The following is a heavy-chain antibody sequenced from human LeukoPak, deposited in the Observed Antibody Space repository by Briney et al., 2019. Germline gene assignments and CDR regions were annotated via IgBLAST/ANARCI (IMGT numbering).Heavy chain of an antibody. CDR3: ARVLYYDFWSGYYNYYFDY. CDR2: INSDGRST. Sequence: LPGGSLRLXCAASGFTFSSYWMHWVRQAPGKGLVWVSRINSDGRSTSYADSVKGRFTISREHAQNTLYLQMNSLRAEDTAVYYCARVLYYDFWSGYYNYYFDYWGQGTLVTVSS. D-gene: IGHD3-3*01. V-gene: IGHV3-74*01. CDR1: GFTFSSYW. J-gene: IGHJ4*02.